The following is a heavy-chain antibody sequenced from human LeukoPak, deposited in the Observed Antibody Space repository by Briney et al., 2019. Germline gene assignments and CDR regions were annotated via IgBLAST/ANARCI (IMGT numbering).Heavy chain of an antibody. CDR1: GGTFSSYA. J-gene: IGHJ5*01. CDR3: ARDLGRDGYNYDWFDS. Sequence: ASVKVSCKASGGTFSSYAISWVRQAPGQGLEWMGRIIPILGIANYAQKFQGRLTMTRDTSTSTVYMELSSLTPDDTAVYYCARDLGRDGYNYDWFDSWGQGTLVTVSS. V-gene: IGHV1-69*04. CDR2: IIPILGIA. D-gene: IGHD5-12*01.